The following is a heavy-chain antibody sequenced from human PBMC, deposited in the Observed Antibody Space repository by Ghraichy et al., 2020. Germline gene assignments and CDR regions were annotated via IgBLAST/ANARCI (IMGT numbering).Heavy chain of an antibody. CDR1: GGSVSSGSYY. J-gene: IGHJ6*02. V-gene: IGHV4-61*01. CDR2: IYYSGST. CDR3: ARETGYCSGGSCWSGVGYYYYYGMDV. D-gene: IGHD2-15*01. Sequence: SETLSLTCTVSGGSVSSGSYYWSWIRQPPGKGLEWIGYIYYSGSTNYNPSLKSRVTISVDTSKNQFSLKLSSVTAADTAVYYCARETGYCSGGSCWSGVGYYYYYGMDVWGQGTTVTVSS.